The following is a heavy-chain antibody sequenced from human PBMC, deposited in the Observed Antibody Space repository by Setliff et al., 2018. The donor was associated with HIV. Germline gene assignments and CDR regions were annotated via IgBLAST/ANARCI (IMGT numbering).Heavy chain of an antibody. CDR2: ISPSGST. CDR1: RGSFSDYY. D-gene: IGHD2-15*01. J-gene: IGHJ6*03. V-gene: IGHV4-34*01. Sequence: SETLSLTCVVYRGSFSDYYWTWIRQPPGKGLEWIGEISPSGSTTYNPSLKSRVTISVDTSENQFSLKLSSVTAADTAVYYCARTPQEVVVVAATRPYYYYYMDVWGKGTTVTVSS. CDR3: ARTPQEVVVVAATRPYYYYYMDV.